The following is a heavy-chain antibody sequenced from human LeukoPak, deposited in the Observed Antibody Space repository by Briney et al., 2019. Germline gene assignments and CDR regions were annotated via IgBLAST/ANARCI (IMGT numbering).Heavy chain of an antibody. J-gene: IGHJ4*02. V-gene: IGHV3-74*01. D-gene: IGHD2-15*01. CDR1: GFTFSSYW. CDR2: IKSDGSST. Sequence: GGSLRLSCAASGFTFSSYWMHWVRPAPGKGLVWVSRIKSDGSSTIYADSVKGRFTISRDNAKNTLYLQMNSLRAEDTAVYYCARIDCSGGTCYSGLNYWGQGTLVTVSS. CDR3: ARIDCSGGTCYSGLNY.